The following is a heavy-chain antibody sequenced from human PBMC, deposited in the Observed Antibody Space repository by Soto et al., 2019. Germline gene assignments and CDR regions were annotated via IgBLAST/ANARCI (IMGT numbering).Heavy chain of an antibody. V-gene: IGHV3-30*04. J-gene: IGHJ4*02. CDR3: ARDPSSIVGANDY. CDR2: ISYDGSNK. Sequence: GGSLRLSCAASGFTFSSYAMHWVRQAPGKGLEWVAVISYDGSNKYYADSEKGRFTISRDNSKNTLYLQMNSLRAEDTAVYYCARDPSSIVGANDYWGQGTLVTVSS. D-gene: IGHD1-26*01. CDR1: GFTFSSYA.